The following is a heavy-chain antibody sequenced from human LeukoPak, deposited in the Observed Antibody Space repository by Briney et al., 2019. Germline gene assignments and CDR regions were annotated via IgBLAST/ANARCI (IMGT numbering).Heavy chain of an antibody. J-gene: IGHJ4*02. CDR2: IRSKANSYAT. D-gene: IGHD3-10*01. CDR3: TRPFGDYFDY. Sequence: PGGSLKLSCAASGFTFSGSAMHWVRQASGEGLEWVGRIRSKANSYATAYAASVKGRFTISRDDSKNTAYLQMNSLKTEDTAVYYCTRPFGDYFDYWGQGTLVTVSS. V-gene: IGHV3-73*01. CDR1: GFTFSGSA.